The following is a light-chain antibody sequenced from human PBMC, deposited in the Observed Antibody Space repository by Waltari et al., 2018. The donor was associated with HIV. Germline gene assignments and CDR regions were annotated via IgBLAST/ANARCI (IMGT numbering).Light chain of an antibody. CDR3: QSADSSGTSQP. Sequence: SYELTQPPSVSVSPGQTARITCSGDALPKQYAYWYQQKPGQAPVLVIYKDSERPSGIPERFTGASSGTTVTLTISGVQAEDEADYYCQSADSSGTSQPFGGGTKLTVL. V-gene: IGLV3-25*03. J-gene: IGLJ3*02. CDR2: KDS. CDR1: ALPKQY.